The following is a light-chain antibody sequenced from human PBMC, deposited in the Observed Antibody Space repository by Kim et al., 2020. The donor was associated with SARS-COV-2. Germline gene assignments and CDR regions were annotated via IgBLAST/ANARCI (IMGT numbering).Light chain of an antibody. V-gene: IGLV3-21*04. CDR2: YDS. CDR1: SIGSKS. J-gene: IGLJ2*01. CDR3: QVWDSSSDHRVV. Sequence: PGKTAGITCGGDSIGSKSVHWYQQKPGQAPVLVIYYDSDRPSGIPERFSGSNSGNTATLTISRVEAGDEADYHCQVWDSSSDHRVVFGGGTQLTVL.